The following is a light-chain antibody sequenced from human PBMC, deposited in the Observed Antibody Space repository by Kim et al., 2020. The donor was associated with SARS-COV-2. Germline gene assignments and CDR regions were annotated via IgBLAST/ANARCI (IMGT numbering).Light chain of an antibody. CDR1: QSIGGW. CDR2: DAS. CDR3: QHQSTCPIT. J-gene: IGKJ5*01. V-gene: IGKV1-5*01. Sequence: IQLTQSPSTLSASVGDRVTFTCRASQSIGGWLAWYQQKPGKAPKLLNYDASSEESGVPSRFSGSGPGTEFTLTISSLRPDDSASYYCQHQSTCPITFGQRAPLE.